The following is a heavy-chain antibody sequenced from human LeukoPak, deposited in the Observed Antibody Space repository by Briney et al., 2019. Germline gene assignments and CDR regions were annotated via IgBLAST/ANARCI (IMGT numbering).Heavy chain of an antibody. CDR1: GGSISSSSYY. Sequence: SETLSLTYTVSGGSISSSSYYWGWIRQPPGKGLEWIGSIYYSGSTYYNPSLKSRVTISVGTSKNQFSLKLSSVTAADTAVYYCARRRRYCSSTSCYDGTNYYYYYMDVWGKGTTVTVSS. CDR2: IYYSGST. CDR3: ARRRRYCSSTSCYDGTNYYYYYMDV. D-gene: IGHD2-2*01. J-gene: IGHJ6*03. V-gene: IGHV4-39*01.